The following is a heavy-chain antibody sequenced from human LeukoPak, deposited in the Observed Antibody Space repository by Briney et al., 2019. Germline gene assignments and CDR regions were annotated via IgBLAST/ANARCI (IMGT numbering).Heavy chain of an antibody. CDR2: ISGSGGST. Sequence: PGGSLRLSCAASGFTFSGYGMNWVRQAPGKGLEWVSAISGSGGSTYYADSVKGRFTISRDNSKNTLYLHMNSLRAEDTAVYYCVLYGDYESPDGFDIWGQGTMVTVSS. CDR1: GFTFSGYG. V-gene: IGHV3-23*01. J-gene: IGHJ3*02. CDR3: VLYGDYESPDGFDI. D-gene: IGHD4-17*01.